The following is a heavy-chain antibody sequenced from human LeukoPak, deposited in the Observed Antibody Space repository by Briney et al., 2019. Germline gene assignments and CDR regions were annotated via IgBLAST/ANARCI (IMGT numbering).Heavy chain of an antibody. CDR2: ISGSGGST. Sequence: PGGSLRLSCTVSGITLSNYGMSWVRQAPGKGLEWVSAISGSGGSTYYADSVKGRFTISRDNSKNTLYLQMNSRRAEDTAVYYCAKEIGTVTFFDYWGQGTLVTVS. V-gene: IGHV3-23*01. CDR1: GITLSNYG. D-gene: IGHD4-17*01. J-gene: IGHJ4*02. CDR3: AKEIGTVTFFDY.